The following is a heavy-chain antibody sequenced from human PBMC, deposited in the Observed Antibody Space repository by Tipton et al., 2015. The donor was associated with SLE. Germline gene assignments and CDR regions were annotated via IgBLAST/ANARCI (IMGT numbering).Heavy chain of an antibody. CDR1: GYSISSGYY. CDR2: IYHSGST. Sequence: TLSLTCTVSGYSISSGYYWGWIRQPPGKGLEWIGSIYHSGSTYYNPSLKSRVTISVDTSKNQFSLKLSSVTAADTAVYYCARDGIVVVPAARAFDIWGQGTMVTVSS. D-gene: IGHD2-2*01. J-gene: IGHJ3*02. CDR3: ARDGIVVVPAARAFDI. V-gene: IGHV4-38-2*02.